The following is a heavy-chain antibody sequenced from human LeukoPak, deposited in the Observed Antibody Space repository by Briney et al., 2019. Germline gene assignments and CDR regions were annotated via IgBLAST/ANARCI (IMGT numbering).Heavy chain of an antibody. CDR3: AREPSRRTALGAFDI. D-gene: IGHD1-14*01. J-gene: IGHJ3*02. V-gene: IGHV3-49*03. CDR1: GFTFGDYA. CDR2: IRSKAYGGTT. Sequence: TGGSLRLSCTASGFTFGDYAMSWFRQAPGKGLEWVGFIRSKAYGGTTEYAASVKGRFTISRDDSKSIAYLQMNSLRAEDTAVYYCAREPSRRTALGAFDIWGQGTMVTVSS.